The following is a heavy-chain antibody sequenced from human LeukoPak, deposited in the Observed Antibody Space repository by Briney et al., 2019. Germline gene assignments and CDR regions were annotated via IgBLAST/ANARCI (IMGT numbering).Heavy chain of an antibody. CDR3: AKDRIAVAGTFDY. V-gene: IGHV3-30*02. CDR2: IRYDGSNK. Sequence: HPGGSLRLSCAASGFTFSSYAMHWVRQAPGKGLEWVAFIRYDGSNKYYADSVEGRFTISRDNSKNTLYLQMNSLRAEDTAVYYCAKDRIAVAGTFDYWGQGTLVTVSS. D-gene: IGHD6-19*01. CDR1: GFTFSSYA. J-gene: IGHJ4*02.